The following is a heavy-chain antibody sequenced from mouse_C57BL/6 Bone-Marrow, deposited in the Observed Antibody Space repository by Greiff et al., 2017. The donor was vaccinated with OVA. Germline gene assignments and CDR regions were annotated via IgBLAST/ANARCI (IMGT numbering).Heavy chain of an antibody. J-gene: IGHJ3*01. CDR2: ILPGSGST. V-gene: IGHV1-9*01. D-gene: IGHD1-1*01. CDR1: GYTFTGYW. CDR3: ANSFISTVEGFAY. Sequence: QVQLKESGAELMKPGASVKLSCKATGYTFTGYWIEWVKQRPGHGLEWIGEILPGSGSTNYNEKFKGKATFTADTSSNTAYMQLSSLTSEVSAIYYCANSFISTVEGFAYWGQGTLVTVSA.